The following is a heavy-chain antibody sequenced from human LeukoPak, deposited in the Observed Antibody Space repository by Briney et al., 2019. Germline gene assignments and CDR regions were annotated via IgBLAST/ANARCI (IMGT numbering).Heavy chain of an antibody. V-gene: IGHV3-33*01. D-gene: IGHD6-13*01. CDR2: IWYDGSNK. J-gene: IGHJ4*02. CDR3: ARVSGYSGTWYVDY. Sequence: GRSLRLSCVASGFTFKSYGMHWVRQAPGKGLEWVAIIWYDGSNKYYADFVKGRFTTPRDNSKNTLYLQMNSLRADDTAVYYCARVSGYSGTWYVDYWGQGTLVTVSS. CDR1: GFTFKSYG.